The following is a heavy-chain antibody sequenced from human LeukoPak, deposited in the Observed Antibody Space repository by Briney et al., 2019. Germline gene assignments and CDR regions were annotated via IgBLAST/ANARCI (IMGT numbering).Heavy chain of an antibody. CDR1: GGSVTSTNW. D-gene: IGHD3-3*01. Sequence: SQTLSLTCAVSGGSVTSTNWWSWVRQPPGKGLEWIGEVHLDGRTNYNPSLKSRLIMSVDLPENHISLKLTSVTAADTAVYYCAREGGFYRPLDYSGQGTLVTVSS. V-gene: IGHV4-4*02. CDR2: VHLDGRT. CDR3: AREGGFYRPLDY. J-gene: IGHJ4*02.